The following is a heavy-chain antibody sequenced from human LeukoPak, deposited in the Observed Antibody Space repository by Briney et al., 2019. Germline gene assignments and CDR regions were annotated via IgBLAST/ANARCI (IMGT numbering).Heavy chain of an antibody. J-gene: IGHJ4*02. V-gene: IGHV3-21*01. Sequence: PGGSLRLSCAASGFSFSSYSMNWVRQAPGKGLEWVSSISSSSYIYYADSVKGRFTISRDNAKNSLYLQMNSLRAEDTAVYYCARVGMAVGATVDYWGQGILVTVSS. D-gene: IGHD1-26*01. CDR2: ISSSSYI. CDR3: ARVGMAVGATVDY. CDR1: GFSFSSYS.